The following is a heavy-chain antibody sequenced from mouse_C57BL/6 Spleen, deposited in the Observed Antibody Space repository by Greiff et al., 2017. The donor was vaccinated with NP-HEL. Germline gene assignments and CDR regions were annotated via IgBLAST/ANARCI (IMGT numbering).Heavy chain of an antibody. CDR3: ARGDYDASWFAY. Sequence: QVQLQQPGAELVKPGASVKMSCKASGYTFTSYWITWVKQRPGQGLEWIGDIYPGSGSTNYNEKFKSKATLTVDTSSSTAYMQLSSLTSADSAVYYCARGDYDASWFAYWGQGTLVTVSA. D-gene: IGHD2-4*01. J-gene: IGHJ3*01. CDR1: GYTFTSYW. V-gene: IGHV1-55*01. CDR2: IYPGSGST.